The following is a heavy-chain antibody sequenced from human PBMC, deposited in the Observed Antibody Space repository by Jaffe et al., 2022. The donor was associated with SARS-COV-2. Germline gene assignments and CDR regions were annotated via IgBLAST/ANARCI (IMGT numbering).Heavy chain of an antibody. CDR2: IYYSGST. D-gene: IGHD2-2*01. CDR1: GGSISSSSYY. Sequence: QLQLQESGPGLVKPSETLSLTCTVSGGSISSSSYYWGWIRQPPGKGLEWIGSIYYSGSTYYNPSLKSRVTISVDTSKNQFSLKLSSVTAADTAVYYCAGGYCSSTSCTEFDYWGQGTLVTVSS. J-gene: IGHJ4*02. CDR3: AGGYCSSTSCTEFDY. V-gene: IGHV4-39*01.